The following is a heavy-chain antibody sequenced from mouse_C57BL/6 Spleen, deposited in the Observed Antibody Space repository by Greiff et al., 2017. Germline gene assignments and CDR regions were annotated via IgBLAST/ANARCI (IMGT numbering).Heavy chain of an antibody. Sequence: QVQLQQSGPELVKPGASVKISCKASGYAFSSSWMNWVKQRPGKGLEWIGRLYPGDGDTNYNGKFKGKATLTADKSSSTAYMQLSSLTSEDSAVYFCVYLLDDGGQGTTLTVSS. CDR2: LYPGDGDT. CDR1: GYAFSSSW. CDR3: VYLLDD. D-gene: IGHD2-3*01. J-gene: IGHJ2*01. V-gene: IGHV1-82*01.